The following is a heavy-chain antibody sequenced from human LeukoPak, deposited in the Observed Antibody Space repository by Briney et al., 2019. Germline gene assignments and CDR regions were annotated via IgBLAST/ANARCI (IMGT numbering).Heavy chain of an antibody. Sequence: GGSLRLSCAASGFTFSSHEMNWVRQAPGKGLEWVSGINWNGGSTGYADSVKGRFTISRDNAKNSLYLQMNSLRAEDTAVCYCARVRGGYYFDYWGQGTLVTVSS. V-gene: IGHV3-20*04. D-gene: IGHD3-22*01. CDR2: INWNGGST. CDR3: ARVRGGYYFDY. CDR1: GFTFSSHE. J-gene: IGHJ4*02.